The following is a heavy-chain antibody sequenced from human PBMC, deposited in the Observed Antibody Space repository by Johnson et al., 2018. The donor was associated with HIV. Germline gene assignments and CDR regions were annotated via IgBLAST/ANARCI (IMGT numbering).Heavy chain of an antibody. CDR3: ARGGGCGGDCYSGYDAFDM. V-gene: IGHV3-30*04. CDR2: ISYAGGNE. CDR1: GFTFSSYP. J-gene: IGHJ3*02. Sequence: VQLVESGGGVVQPGRSLRLSCAASGFTFSSYPMHWVRQAPGKGLEWVAVISYAGGNEYYADSMKGRLTISRDNSKNTLYLQMNSLRTDDTAVYYCARGGGCGGDCYSGYDAFDMWGQGTMVTV. D-gene: IGHD2-21*01.